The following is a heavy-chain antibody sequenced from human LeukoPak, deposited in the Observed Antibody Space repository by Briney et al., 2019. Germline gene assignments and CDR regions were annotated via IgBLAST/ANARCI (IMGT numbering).Heavy chain of an antibody. J-gene: IGHJ4*02. D-gene: IGHD2-2*01. Sequence: GGSLRLSCATSGFTLTNYAMHWVRQPAGEGLEWVSALGTAGDTFYPDSVKGRFTISRDISTDTLWLQMDSLRTEDTAVYYCAKGPLRGTAAAIDYWGQGTLVTVSS. CDR1: GFTLTNYA. V-gene: IGHV3-13*01. CDR3: AKGPLRGTAAAIDY. CDR2: LGTAGDT.